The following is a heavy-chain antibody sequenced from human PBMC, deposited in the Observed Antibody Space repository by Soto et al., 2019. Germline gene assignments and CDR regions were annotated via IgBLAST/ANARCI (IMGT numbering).Heavy chain of an antibody. J-gene: IGHJ4*02. CDR3: ARMIFGRSGEYYFDY. CDR1: GFSLSTSRVS. D-gene: IGHD3-3*01. V-gene: IGHV2-70*17. CDR2: IDWDDAK. Sequence: GSGPTLVNPTQTLTLTCTFSGFSLSTSRVSVTWIRQPPGKALEWLARIDWDDAKFFNTSLKTRLTVSKDTSKNQVVLTMTHMDPVDTATYYCARMIFGRSGEYYFDYWGQGILVTGSS.